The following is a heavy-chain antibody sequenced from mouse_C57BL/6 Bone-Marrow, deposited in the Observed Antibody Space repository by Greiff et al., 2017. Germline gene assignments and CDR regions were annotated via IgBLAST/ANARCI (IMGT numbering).Heavy chain of an antibody. CDR1: GFTFSSYA. CDR3: ARGGQYYGSSYGWYFDV. D-gene: IGHD1-1*01. Sequence: EVQGVESGGGLVKPGGSLKLSCAASGFTFSSYAMSWVRQTPEKRLEWVATISDGGSYTYYPDNVKGRFTISRDNAKNNLYLQMSHLKSEDTAMYYCARGGQYYGSSYGWYFDVWGTGTTVTVSS. J-gene: IGHJ1*03. V-gene: IGHV5-4*01. CDR2: ISDGGSYT.